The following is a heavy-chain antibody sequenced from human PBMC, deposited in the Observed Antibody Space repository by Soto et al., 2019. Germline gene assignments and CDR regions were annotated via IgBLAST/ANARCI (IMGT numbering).Heavy chain of an antibody. J-gene: IGHJ6*02. CDR1: GGSISSYY. CDR2: IYPSGST. CDR3: AGDEGYYYSGVDV. V-gene: IGHV4-4*07. Sequence: SETLSLTCTVSGGSISSYYWSWIRQTAGKGLEWIGRIYPSGSTNYNPSLKSRATMSIDTSKNQLSLKLRSVTAADTAVYFCAGDEGYYYSGVDVWGQGTAVTVSS.